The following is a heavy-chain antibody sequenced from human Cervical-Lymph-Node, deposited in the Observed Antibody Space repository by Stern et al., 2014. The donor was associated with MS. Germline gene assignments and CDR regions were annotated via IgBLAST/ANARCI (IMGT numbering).Heavy chain of an antibody. V-gene: IGHV4-59*02. D-gene: IGHD1-26*01. CDR1: GASVSRNY. CDR3: ARAPPSGSYDGSFDY. Sequence: VQLLESGPGLVRPSETLSLACTVSGASVSRNYWSWIRQPPRKGMEWIGYIYHSETTTYNPSLKSRVIISIDKSKNQLSLNLSSVTAADTAVYYCARAPPSGSYDGSFDYWGQGTLVTVSS. J-gene: IGHJ4*02. CDR2: IYHSETT.